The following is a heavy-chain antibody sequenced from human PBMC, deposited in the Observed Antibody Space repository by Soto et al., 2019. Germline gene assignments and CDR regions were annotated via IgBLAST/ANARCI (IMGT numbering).Heavy chain of an antibody. J-gene: IGHJ6*02. Sequence: GGSLRLSCAASGFTFSSYSMNWVRQAPGKGLEWVSSISSSSSHIYYADSVKGRFTISRDNAKNSLYLQMNSLRAEDTAVYYCARGLTFGTNYYYYYGMDVWGQGTTVTVSS. CDR3: ARGLTFGTNYYYYYGMDV. V-gene: IGHV3-21*01. CDR2: ISSSSSHI. D-gene: IGHD3-3*02. CDR1: GFTFSSYS.